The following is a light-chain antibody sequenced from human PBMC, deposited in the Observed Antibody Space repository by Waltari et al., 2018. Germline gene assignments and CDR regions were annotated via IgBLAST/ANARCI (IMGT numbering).Light chain of an antibody. CDR2: WAS. J-gene: IGKJ2*01. V-gene: IGKV4-1*01. CDR3: QQYHTPPQT. CDR1: QSVLFNSNNHNY. Sequence: DIVMTQSPDSLAVSLGERATINCKSSQSVLFNSNNHNYLSWYQQKPGQPPKLLIYWASTRESGVPDRFSGSGSGTEFTLTISSLQAEDVAVYYCQQYHTPPQTFGQGTKVEIK.